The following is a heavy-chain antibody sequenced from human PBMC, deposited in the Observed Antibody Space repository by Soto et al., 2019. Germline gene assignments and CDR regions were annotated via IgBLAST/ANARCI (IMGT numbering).Heavy chain of an antibody. Sequence: ASVKVSCKASGYTFTSYGISWVRQAPGQGLEWMGWISAYNGNTNYAQKLQGRVTMTTDTSTSTAYMELRSLRSDDTAVYYCARGARYYDSSGYYLKDYWGQGTLVTVSS. J-gene: IGHJ4*02. CDR2: ISAYNGNT. D-gene: IGHD3-22*01. V-gene: IGHV1-18*01. CDR3: ARGARYYDSSGYYLKDY. CDR1: GYTFTSYG.